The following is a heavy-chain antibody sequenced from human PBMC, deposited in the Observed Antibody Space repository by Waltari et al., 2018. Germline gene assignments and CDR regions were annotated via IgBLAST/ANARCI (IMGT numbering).Heavy chain of an antibody. CDR2: GDPADSET. V-gene: IGHV1-69-2*01. D-gene: IGHD6-19*01. CDR3: ATALGDSSSASRPFDF. Sequence: EVQLVQSGAEVKKPGATVKISCKASGYTFTDYYIHWVQQAPGKGLEWMGRGDPADSETIYAEKVQGRVTISADTSTDTAFMELSSLRSEDTAVFYCATALGDSSSASRPFDFWGQGTMITVSS. CDR1: GYTFTDYY. J-gene: IGHJ3*01.